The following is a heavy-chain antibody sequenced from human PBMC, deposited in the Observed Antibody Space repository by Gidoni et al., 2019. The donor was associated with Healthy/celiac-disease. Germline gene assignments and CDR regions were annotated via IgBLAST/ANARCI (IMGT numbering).Heavy chain of an antibody. CDR3: ARHAKGGGSYRGAFDI. D-gene: IGHD1-26*01. CDR2: IYHSGST. Sequence: QVQLQESGPGLVKPSGTLSLTCAVAGDSISSRNWWSSVRQPPGKGLEWIGEIYHSGSTTYNPSLKSRVTISVDKSKNQFSLKLSSVTAADTAVYYCARHAKGGGSYRGAFDIWGQGTMVTVSS. V-gene: IGHV4-4*02. J-gene: IGHJ3*02. CDR1: GDSISSRNW.